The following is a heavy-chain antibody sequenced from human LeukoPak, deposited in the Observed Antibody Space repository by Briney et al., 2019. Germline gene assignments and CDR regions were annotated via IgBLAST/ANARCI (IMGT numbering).Heavy chain of an antibody. Sequence: ASVTVSCTVSGYTLTELSMHWVRQAPGKGLEWMGGFDPEDGETIYAQKFQGRVTMTEDTSTDTAYMELSSLRSEDTAVYYCARVTYYDSSGYYFFDYWGQGTLVTVSS. CDR1: GYTLTELS. J-gene: IGHJ4*02. CDR2: FDPEDGET. D-gene: IGHD3-22*01. CDR3: ARVTYYDSSGYYFFDY. V-gene: IGHV1-24*01.